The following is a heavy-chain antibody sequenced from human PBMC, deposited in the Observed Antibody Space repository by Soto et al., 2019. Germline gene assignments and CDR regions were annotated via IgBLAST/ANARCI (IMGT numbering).Heavy chain of an antibody. V-gene: IGHV3-33*01. CDR2: IWYDGNNK. Sequence: PGGSLRLSCAVPGFSFSSYGMHWVRQAPGKGLEWVAFIWYDGNNKYYADSVKGRFTISRDNSKNTLYLQMNNLRAEDTAVYYCAGDPYFSSPNWFDPWGQGTLVTVSS. CDR1: GFSFSSYG. J-gene: IGHJ5*02. D-gene: IGHD3-10*01. CDR3: AGDPYFSSPNWFDP.